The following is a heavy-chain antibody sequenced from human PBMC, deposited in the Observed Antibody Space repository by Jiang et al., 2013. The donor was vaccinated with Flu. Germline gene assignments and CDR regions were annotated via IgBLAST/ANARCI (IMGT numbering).Heavy chain of an antibody. CDR3: ARPIRGYYYGMDV. J-gene: IGHJ6*02. V-gene: IGHV1-3*01. D-gene: IGHD3-10*01. Sequence: KFQGRVTITRDTSASTAYMELSSLRSEDTAVYYCARPIRGYYYGMDVWGQGTTVTVSS.